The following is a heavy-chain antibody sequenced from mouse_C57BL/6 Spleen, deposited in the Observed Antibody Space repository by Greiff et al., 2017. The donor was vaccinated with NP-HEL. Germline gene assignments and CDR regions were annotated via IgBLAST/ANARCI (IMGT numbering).Heavy chain of an antibody. Sequence: VQLQRSGPALVKPGASVKISCKASGYAFSSSWMNWVKQRPGQGLEWIGRIYPGDGDTNYNGKFKGKATLTADKSSSTAYMQLSSLTSEDSAVYFDASSQSSSYGYFDVWGTGTTVTVSS. D-gene: IGHD1-1*01. J-gene: IGHJ1*03. V-gene: IGHV1-82*01. CDR2: IYPGDGDT. CDR3: ASSQSSSYGYFDV. CDR1: GYAFSSSW.